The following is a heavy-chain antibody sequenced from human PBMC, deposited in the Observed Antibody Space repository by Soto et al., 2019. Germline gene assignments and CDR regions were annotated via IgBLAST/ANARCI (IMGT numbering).Heavy chain of an antibody. J-gene: IGHJ4*02. V-gene: IGHV3-23*01. CDR3: EKIASASFAGDS. Sequence: QPGGSLRLSCAASGYTFSYYAMSWVRQAPGKGLEWVSSISGSGGSTYYADSVKGRFKISRDSSKNTLYLQMKSLRVEETDVYYCEKIASASFAGDSWGLGTLVTVSS. CDR2: ISGSGGST. CDR1: GYTFSYYA. D-gene: IGHD6-13*01.